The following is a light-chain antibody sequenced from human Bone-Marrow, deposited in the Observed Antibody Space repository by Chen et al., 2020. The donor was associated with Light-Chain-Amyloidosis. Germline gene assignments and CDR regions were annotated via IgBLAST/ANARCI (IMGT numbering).Light chain of an antibody. CDR2: RDT. V-gene: IGLV3-25*03. J-gene: IGLJ2*01. CDR1: DLPTKY. CDR3: QSADSSGTYEVI. Sequence: YQLTQPPSVSVSPGQTARLTCSGDDLPTKYAYWYQQKPGQAPVLVIHRDTERPSGISERFSGSSSGTTATLTISGVQAEDEADYHCQSADSSGTYEVIFGGGTKLTVL.